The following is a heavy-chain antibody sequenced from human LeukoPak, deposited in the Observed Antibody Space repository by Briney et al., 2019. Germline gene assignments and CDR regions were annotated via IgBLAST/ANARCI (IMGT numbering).Heavy chain of an antibody. CDR3: ARGRRLVVVNDYYYYGMDV. V-gene: IGHV1-46*01. J-gene: IGHJ6*02. CDR1: GYTFTSYG. Sequence: GASVKVSCKASGYTFTSYGISWVRQAPGQGLEWMGIINPSGGSTSYAQKFQGRVTMTRDTSTSTVYMELSSLRSEDTAVYYCARGRRLVVVNDYYYYGMDVWGQGTTVTVSS. CDR2: INPSGGST. D-gene: IGHD3-22*01.